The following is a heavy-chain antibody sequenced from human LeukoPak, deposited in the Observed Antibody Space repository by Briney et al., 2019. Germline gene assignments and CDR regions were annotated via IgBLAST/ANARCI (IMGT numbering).Heavy chain of an antibody. CDR1: GYTFTGYS. CDR2: INPNSGGT. J-gene: IGHJ4*02. D-gene: IGHD3-3*01. V-gene: IGHV1-2*02. CDR3: ARGSRFLVNEVLTPHY. Sequence: ASVKVSCKASGYTFTGYSIHWVRQAPGQGLEWMGWINPNSGGTKYAQKFQGRVTMTRDTSINTTYMELSRLRSDDTAVYYCARGSRFLVNEVLTPHYWGQGTLVTVSS.